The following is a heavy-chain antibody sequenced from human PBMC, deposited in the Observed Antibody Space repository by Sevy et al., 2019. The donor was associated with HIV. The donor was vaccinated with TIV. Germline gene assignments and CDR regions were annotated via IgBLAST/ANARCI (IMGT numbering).Heavy chain of an antibody. V-gene: IGHV3-15*01. CDR3: TTLATYYYDSSGYISDY. CDR1: GFTFSNAW. CDR2: IKSKSDGGTT. D-gene: IGHD3-22*01. J-gene: IGHJ4*02. Sequence: GGSLRLSCAASGFTFSNAWMSWVRQAPGKGLEWVGRIKSKSDGGTTDYAAPVKGRFTISRDDSKNTLYLQMNSLKTEDTAVDYCTTLATYYYDSSGYISDYWGQGTLVTVSS.